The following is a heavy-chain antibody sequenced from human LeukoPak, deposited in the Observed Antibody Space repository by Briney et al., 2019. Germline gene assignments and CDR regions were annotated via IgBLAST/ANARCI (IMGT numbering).Heavy chain of an antibody. D-gene: IGHD3-10*01. Sequence: ASVKVSCKASGYTFTSYDINWVRQATGQGLEWMGWMKPNSGNTGYAQKFQGRVTMTRNTSISTAYMELSSLRSEDTAVYYCARGLWFGEFYCYYMDVWGKGTTVTVSS. J-gene: IGHJ6*03. CDR1: GYTFTSYD. CDR2: MKPNSGNT. CDR3: ARGLWFGEFYCYYMDV. V-gene: IGHV1-8*01.